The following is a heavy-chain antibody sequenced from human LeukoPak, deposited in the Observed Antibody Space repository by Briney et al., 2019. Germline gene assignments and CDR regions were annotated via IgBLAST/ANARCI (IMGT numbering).Heavy chain of an antibody. V-gene: IGHV4-39*07. J-gene: IGHJ5*02. CDR1: GGSISSSSYY. CDR3: ARGYCSGGSCYSASDNWFDP. CDR2: IYYSGST. D-gene: IGHD2-15*01. Sequence: PSETLSLTCTVSGGSISSSSYYWGWIRQPPGKGLEWIGSIYYSGSTYYNPSLKSRVTISVDTSKNQFSLKLSSVTAADTAVYYCARGYCSGGSCYSASDNWFDPWGQGTLVTVSS.